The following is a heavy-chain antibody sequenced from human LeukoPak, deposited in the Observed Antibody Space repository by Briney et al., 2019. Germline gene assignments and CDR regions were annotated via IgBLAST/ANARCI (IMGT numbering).Heavy chain of an antibody. D-gene: IGHD3-22*01. J-gene: IGHJ4*02. CDR2: ISHSGST. Sequence: PSETLSLTCAVSGGSISSGGFSWSWIRQPPGKGLEWIGYISHSGSTYYNPSLKSRVTISVDSSNNQFSLKLTSVTAADTAVYYCARHESLNYYDSSGYFDYWGQGTLVTVSS. V-gene: IGHV4-30-2*01. CDR1: GGSISSGGFS. CDR3: ARHESLNYYDSSGYFDY.